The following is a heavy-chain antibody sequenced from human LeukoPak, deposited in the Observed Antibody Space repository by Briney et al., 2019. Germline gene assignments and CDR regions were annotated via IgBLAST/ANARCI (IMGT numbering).Heavy chain of an antibody. Sequence: GRSLRLSCAASGFTFSSYGMHWVRQAPGKGLEWVAVISYDGSNKYYADSVKGRFTISRDNPKNTLYLQMNSLRAEDTAVYYCAKDVRYCSGGSCSFDAFDIRGQGTMVTVSS. CDR1: GFTFSSYG. D-gene: IGHD2-15*01. CDR2: ISYDGSNK. J-gene: IGHJ3*02. V-gene: IGHV3-30*18. CDR3: AKDVRYCSGGSCSFDAFDI.